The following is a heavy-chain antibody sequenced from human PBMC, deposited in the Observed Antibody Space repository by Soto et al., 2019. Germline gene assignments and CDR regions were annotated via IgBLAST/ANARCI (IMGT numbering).Heavy chain of an antibody. Sequence: VSSVKVSCKASGYTFTRSGISWVRQAPGQGLEWMGWISTYNGDTNCAQTFQRRVTMTTDTSTSTVHMEVRSLRSDDTAVYYCAREGVAPYYYYGMDVWGQGTPVTVSS. D-gene: IGHD5-12*01. CDR3: AREGVAPYYYYGMDV. J-gene: IGHJ6*02. CDR2: ISTYNGDT. CDR1: GYTFTRSG. V-gene: IGHV1-18*01.